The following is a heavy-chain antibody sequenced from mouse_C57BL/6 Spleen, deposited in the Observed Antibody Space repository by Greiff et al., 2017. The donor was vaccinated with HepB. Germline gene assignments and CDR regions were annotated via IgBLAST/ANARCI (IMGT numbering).Heavy chain of an antibody. J-gene: IGHJ4*01. Sequence: EVQGVESGGGLVKPGGSLKLSCAASGFTFSSYAMSWVRQTPEKRLEWVATISDGGSYTYYPDNVKGRFTISRDNAKNNLYLQMSQLKSEDTAMYYCARDIHYYGRSYGAIDYWGQGTSVTVSS. CDR3: ARDIHYYGRSYGAIDY. CDR2: ISDGGSYT. CDR1: GFTFSSYA. D-gene: IGHD1-1*01. V-gene: IGHV5-4*01.